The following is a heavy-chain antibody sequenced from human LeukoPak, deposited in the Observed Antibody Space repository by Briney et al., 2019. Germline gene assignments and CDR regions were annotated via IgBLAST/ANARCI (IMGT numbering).Heavy chain of an antibody. J-gene: IGHJ4*02. V-gene: IGHV4-59*01. Sequence: SETLSLTCSVSNSSISSDSSWGWIRQPPGKGLEWIGHIYDSGTTNYNPSLKSRVTMSVDSSKNQFSLKLTSVTAADTAVYYCARETTLTGYSSGLGFNYWGQGTLVTVSS. CDR3: ARETTLTGYSSGLGFNY. CDR2: IYDSGTT. CDR1: NSSISSDSS. D-gene: IGHD6-19*01.